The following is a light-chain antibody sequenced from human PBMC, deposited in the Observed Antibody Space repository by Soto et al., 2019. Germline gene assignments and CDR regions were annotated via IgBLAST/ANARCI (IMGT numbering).Light chain of an antibody. V-gene: IGKV1-6*01. CDR2: AAS. Sequence: AIEMTQSPSSLSVSVGGRVTITCRASQGIRHDLGWYQQKPGKAPELLIYAASILQCGVPSRFSGSGSGTDFTLTITSLQPEDFAIYYCLQDYTYPRTFGGGTKVDIK. J-gene: IGKJ4*01. CDR1: QGIRHD. CDR3: LQDYTYPRT.